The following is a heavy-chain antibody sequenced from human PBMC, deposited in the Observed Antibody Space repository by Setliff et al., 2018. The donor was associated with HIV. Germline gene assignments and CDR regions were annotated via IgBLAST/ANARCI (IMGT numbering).Heavy chain of an antibody. CDR3: ARGVAAAATHDAFDI. D-gene: IGHD6-25*01. Sequence: SETLSLTCIVSGASISSGGHYWSWIRQQPGKGLEWIGYIHYTGSHFYNPSLMSRVTISVDKSKNQISLRLNSMTAADTAVYYCARGVAAAATHDAFDIWGQGTMVTVSS. V-gene: IGHV4-31*02. CDR1: GASISSGGHY. CDR2: IHYTGSH. J-gene: IGHJ3*02.